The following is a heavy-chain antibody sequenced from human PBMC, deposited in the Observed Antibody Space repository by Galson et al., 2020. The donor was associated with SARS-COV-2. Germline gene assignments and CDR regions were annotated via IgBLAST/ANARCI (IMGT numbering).Heavy chain of an antibody. Sequence: SLKISCAASGFTFDDYAMHWVRQAPGKGLEWVSGISWNSGSIGYADSVKGRFTISRDNAKNSLYLQMNSLRAEDTALYYCAKDLGGYSSSWYSGFDYWGQGTRVTGSS. CDR2: ISWNSGSI. D-gene: IGHD6-13*01. CDR1: GFTFDDYA. J-gene: IGHJ4*02. CDR3: AKDLGGYSSSWYSGFDY. V-gene: IGHV3-9*01.